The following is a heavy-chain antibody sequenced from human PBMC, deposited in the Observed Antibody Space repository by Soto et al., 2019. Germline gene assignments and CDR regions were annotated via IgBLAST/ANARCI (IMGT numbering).Heavy chain of an antibody. J-gene: IGHJ4*02. V-gene: IGHV3-7*01. CDR2: IKQDGSEQ. D-gene: IGHD3-16*01. Sequence: GVCRRLSCAASERAFSNYWMSWVRQAPGKGLEWVANIKQDGSEQYYSESVKGRFTISGENAKNSLYLQMNRLSAEDTAVYYCAGDRPQDKRLPGYWGQGTLVTVSS. CDR3: AGDRPQDKRLPGY. CDR1: ERAFSNYW.